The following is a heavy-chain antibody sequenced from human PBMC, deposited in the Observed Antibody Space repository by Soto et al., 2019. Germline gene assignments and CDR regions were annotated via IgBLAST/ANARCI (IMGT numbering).Heavy chain of an antibody. CDR3: ARYQGNNNVAFAI. D-gene: IGHD2-8*01. CDR2: VFPTFGAA. CDR1: GGTFSTYT. V-gene: IGHV1-69*01. Sequence: QVQLVQSGTEVKKPGSSVKVSCKASGGTFSTYTISWLRQAPGQGPEWMGGVFPTFGAANYAPKFQGRLTISADESPATAYMELSSLRSEDTAMYSCARYQGNNNVAFAIWGQGTLIIVSS. J-gene: IGHJ3*02.